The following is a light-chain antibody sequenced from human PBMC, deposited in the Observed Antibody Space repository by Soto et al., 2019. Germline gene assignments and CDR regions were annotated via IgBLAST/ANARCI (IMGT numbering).Light chain of an antibody. CDR3: CSFAGSFSYV. CDR1: SSDVGRYDY. V-gene: IGLV2-11*01. Sequence: QSALTQPRSVSGSPGQSVTISCTGTSSDVGRYDYVSWYQQHPGKAPKLIIYDVTERPAGVPDRFSGSKSGYTASLTISGLQAEDEADYSCCSFAGSFSYVFGGGTQLTVL. CDR2: DVT. J-gene: IGLJ7*01.